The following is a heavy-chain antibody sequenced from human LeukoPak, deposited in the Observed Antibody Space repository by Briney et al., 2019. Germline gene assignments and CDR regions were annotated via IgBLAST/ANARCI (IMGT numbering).Heavy chain of an antibody. CDR3: ARDRWETLYYYGMDV. D-gene: IGHD1-26*01. V-gene: IGHV3-33*01. J-gene: IGHJ6*02. CDR2: IWYDGSNK. Sequence: GGSLRLSCAASGFTFSSCGMHWVRQAPGKGLEWVAVIWYDGSNKYYADSVKGRFTISRDNSKNTLYLQMNSLRAEDTAVYYCARDRWETLYYYGMDVWGQGTTVTVSS. CDR1: GFTFSSCG.